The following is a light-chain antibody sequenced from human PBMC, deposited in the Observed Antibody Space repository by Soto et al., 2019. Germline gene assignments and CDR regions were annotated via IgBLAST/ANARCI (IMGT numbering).Light chain of an antibody. V-gene: IGKV3-20*01. CDR2: GAS. CDR1: QSVSSSY. CDR3: QQYGSSPFT. J-gene: IGKJ3*01. Sequence: ESVLTQPPGTLSMSPGERATLSCRASQSVSSSYSAWYQQKPGQAPRLLIYGASSRATGIPDRFSGSGSGTDFTLTISRLEPEDFAVYYCQQYGSSPFTFGPGTKVDIK.